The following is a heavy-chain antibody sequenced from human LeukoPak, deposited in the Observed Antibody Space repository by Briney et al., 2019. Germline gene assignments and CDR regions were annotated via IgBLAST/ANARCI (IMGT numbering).Heavy chain of an antibody. J-gene: IGHJ4*02. D-gene: IGHD6-19*01. CDR2: ISYDGSNK. V-gene: IGHV3-30*03. CDR1: GFTFSSYG. CDR3: ASLAVAGTSISLDY. Sequence: PGRSLRLSCAASGFTFSSYGMHWVRQAPGKGLEWVAVISYDGSNKYCADSVKGRFTISRDNSKNTLYLQMNSLRAEDTAVYYCASLAVAGTSISLDYWGQGTLVTVSS.